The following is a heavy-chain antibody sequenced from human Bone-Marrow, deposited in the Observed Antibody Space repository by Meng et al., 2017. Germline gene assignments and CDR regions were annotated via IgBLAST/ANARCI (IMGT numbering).Heavy chain of an antibody. CDR3: ARGSSWYSPHYYYGMDV. Sequence: RLSCAASGFTFDDYAMHWVRQAPGKGLEWVAVISYDGSNKYYADSVKGRFTISRDNSKNTLYLQMNSLRAEDTAVYYCARGSSWYSPHYYYGMDVWGQGTTVTVSS. D-gene: IGHD6-13*01. CDR1: GFTFDDYA. V-gene: IGHV3-30*01. CDR2: ISYDGSNK. J-gene: IGHJ6*02.